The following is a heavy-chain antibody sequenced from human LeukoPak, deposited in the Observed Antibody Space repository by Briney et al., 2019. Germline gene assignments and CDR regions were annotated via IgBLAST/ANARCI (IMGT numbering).Heavy chain of an antibody. V-gene: IGHV1-69*04. CDR3: ARDRWGYCSSTTCYHDYYFDY. D-gene: IGHD2-2*01. CDR2: IIPILGIA. Sequence: GASVKVSCKASGGTFSSYAISWVRQAPGQGLEWMGRIIPILGIANYAQKFQGRVTITADKSTSTAYMELSSLRSEDTAVYYCARDRWGYCSSTTCYHDYYFDYWGQGTLVTVSS. CDR1: GGTFSSYA. J-gene: IGHJ4*02.